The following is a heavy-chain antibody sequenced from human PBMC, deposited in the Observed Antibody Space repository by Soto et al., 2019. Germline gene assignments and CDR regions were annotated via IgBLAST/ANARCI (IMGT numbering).Heavy chain of an antibody. J-gene: IGHJ4*02. D-gene: IGHD3-10*01. CDR2: ISSSSSYI. CDR1: VFTFSSYS. Sequence: GSLRLSCAASVFTFSSYSMNWVRQAPGKGLEWVSSISSSSSYIYYADSVKGRFTISRDNAKNSLYLQMNSLRAEDTAVYYCASPSGSGYFDYWGQGTLVTVSS. V-gene: IGHV3-21*01. CDR3: ASPSGSGYFDY.